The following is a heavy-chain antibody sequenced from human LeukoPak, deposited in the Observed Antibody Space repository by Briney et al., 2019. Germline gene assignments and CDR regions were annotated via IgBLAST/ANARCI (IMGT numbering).Heavy chain of an antibody. V-gene: IGHV4-59*01. D-gene: IGHD1-14*01. CDR2: IYYSGST. CDR1: GGSISSYY. J-gene: IGHJ5*02. CDR3: ARDIGNWNHLNWFDP. Sequence: SETLSLTCTVSGGSISSYYWSWIRQPPGKGLEWIGYIYYSGSTNYNPSLKSRVTISVDTSKNQFSLKLSSVTAADTAVYYCARDIGNWNHLNWFDPWGQGTLVTVSS.